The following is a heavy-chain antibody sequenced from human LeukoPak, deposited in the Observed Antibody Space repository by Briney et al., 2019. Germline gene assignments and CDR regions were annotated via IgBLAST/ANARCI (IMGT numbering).Heavy chain of an antibody. J-gene: IGHJ5*02. V-gene: IGHV3-23*01. CDR2: ISDTGGRT. CDR1: GITLSNYG. Sequence: GGSLRLSCAVSGITLSNYGMTWVRQAPGKGLEWVAGISDTGGRTNYADSVKGRFTISRDNPKNTLYLQMNSLRAEDTAVYYCAITRGDDYGDYSDWFDPWGQGTLVTVSS. CDR3: AITRGDDYGDYSDWFDP. D-gene: IGHD4-17*01.